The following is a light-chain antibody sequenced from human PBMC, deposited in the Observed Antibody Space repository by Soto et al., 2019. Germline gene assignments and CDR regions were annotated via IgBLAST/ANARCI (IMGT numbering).Light chain of an antibody. CDR2: DAS. CDR3: QQYNTWPPYT. J-gene: IGKJ2*01. V-gene: IGKV3-15*01. Sequence: DIVMTQSPGTLSVSPGERATLSCRASQSVSSNLAWYQQKPGQAPRLLIYDASTRATGIPARFSGSGSGTDFTISISSLLSEDFAVYFCQQYNTWPPYTLGQGTKLEI. CDR1: QSVSSN.